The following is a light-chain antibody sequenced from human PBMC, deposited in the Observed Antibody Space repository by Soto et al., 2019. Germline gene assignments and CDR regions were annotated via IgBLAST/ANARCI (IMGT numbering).Light chain of an antibody. Sequence: VVMSQSPRSLPVTLGQPASITCRSNQSLVHSDGIAYFSWFQQRPGRSPRRLIYKVSTRDSGVPARFSGSGSGTDFALKISRVEAEDVGLYYCMQGTHWPITFGQGTRLEIK. J-gene: IGKJ5*01. CDR3: MQGTHWPIT. V-gene: IGKV2-30*02. CDR1: QSLVHSDGIAY. CDR2: KVS.